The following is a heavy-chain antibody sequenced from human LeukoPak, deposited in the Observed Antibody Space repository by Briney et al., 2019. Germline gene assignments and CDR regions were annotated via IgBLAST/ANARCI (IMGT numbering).Heavy chain of an antibody. D-gene: IGHD2-2*01. CDR1: GYTFTSYY. Sequence: ASVKVSCKASGYTFTSYYMHWVRQAPGQGLEWMGIINPSGGSTSYAQKFQGRVTMTRDMSTSTVYMELSSLRSEDTAVYYCARPRGVPAATGGGSYFDYWGQGTLVTVSS. CDR3: ARPRGVPAATGGGSYFDY. J-gene: IGHJ4*02. V-gene: IGHV1-46*01. CDR2: INPSGGST.